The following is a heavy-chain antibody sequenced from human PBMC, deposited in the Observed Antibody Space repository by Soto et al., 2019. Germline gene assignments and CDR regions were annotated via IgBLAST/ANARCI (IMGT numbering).Heavy chain of an antibody. CDR2: ISYDGSSK. V-gene: IGHV3-30-3*01. CDR3: ARDRPHDS. J-gene: IGHJ5*01. Sequence: QVQLVESGGGVVQPGRSLRLSCAASGFSFSTYAMHWVRQAPGKGLEWVAVISYDGSSKNYADSVKGRFTISRDNSKNTVYLQMNSLRPEDTAVYYCARDRPHDSWGQGTLVTVSS. CDR1: GFSFSTYA.